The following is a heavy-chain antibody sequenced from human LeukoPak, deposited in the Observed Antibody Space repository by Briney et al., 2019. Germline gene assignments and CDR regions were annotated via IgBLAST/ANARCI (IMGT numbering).Heavy chain of an antibody. V-gene: IGHV3-64*04. Sequence: GGSLRLSCSASGFTFSSYAMHWVRQAPGKGLEYVSAISSNGGSTYYADSVKGRFTISRDESKNTLYLQMNSLRAEDTAVYYCTRSRDGYNLGPSFDYWGQGTLVTVSS. CDR3: TRSRDGYNLGPSFDY. CDR2: ISSNGGST. J-gene: IGHJ4*02. D-gene: IGHD5-24*01. CDR1: GFTFSSYA.